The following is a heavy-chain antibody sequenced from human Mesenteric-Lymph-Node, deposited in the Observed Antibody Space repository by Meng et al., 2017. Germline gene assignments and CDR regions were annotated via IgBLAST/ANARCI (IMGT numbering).Heavy chain of an antibody. CDR2: ICPDDSDT. V-gene: IGHV5-51*01. CDR3: ARGDGDGQIGGFDY. CDR1: GDRFTTYW. Sequence: GESLKISCKGSGDRFTTYWIGWARQMPGKGLEWMGIICPDDSDTQYSPTFQGQVTISADKSISTAYLHWSSLKASDSAMYYCARGDGDGQIGGFDYWGQGTLVTVSS. J-gene: IGHJ4*02. D-gene: IGHD2-21*01.